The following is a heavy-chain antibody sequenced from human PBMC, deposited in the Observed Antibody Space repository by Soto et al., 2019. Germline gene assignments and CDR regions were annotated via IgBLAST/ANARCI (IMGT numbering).Heavy chain of an antibody. D-gene: IGHD3-10*01. J-gene: IGHJ5*02. CDR1: GGSISSGGYY. Sequence: SETLSLTCTVSGGSISSGGYYWSWIRQHPGKGLEWIGYIYYSGSTYYNPSLKSRVTISVDTSKNQFSLKLSSVTAADTAVYYCAGRSGLYNWFDPWGQGTLVTVSS. CDR3: AGRSGLYNWFDP. CDR2: IYYSGST. V-gene: IGHV4-31*03.